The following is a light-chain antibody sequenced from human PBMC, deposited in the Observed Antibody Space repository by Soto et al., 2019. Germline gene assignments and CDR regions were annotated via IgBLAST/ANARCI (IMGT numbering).Light chain of an antibody. V-gene: IGLV2-14*01. J-gene: IGLJ1*01. CDR2: EVS. Sequence: QSVLTQPASVSGSPGQSITISCTGTSSDVGGYNYVSWYQQHPGKAPKLMIYEVSNRPSGVSNRFSGSKSGNTASLTISGVHAEDEADYYCSSYTSSSIDYVFGTGTKLTVL. CDR1: SSDVGGYNY. CDR3: SSYTSSSIDYV.